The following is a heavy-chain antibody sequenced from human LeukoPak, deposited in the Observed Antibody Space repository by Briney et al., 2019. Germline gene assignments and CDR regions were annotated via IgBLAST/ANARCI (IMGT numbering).Heavy chain of an antibody. CDR2: INPNSGGT. Sequence: ASVKVSCKASGYTFTGYYMHWVRQAPGQGLEWMGWINPNSGGTNYAQKFQGWVTMTRDTSISTAYMELSRLRSEDTAVYYCATELWFGELWSDYWGQGTLVTVSS. J-gene: IGHJ4*02. CDR3: ATELWFGELWSDY. CDR1: GYTFTGYY. D-gene: IGHD3-10*01. V-gene: IGHV1-2*04.